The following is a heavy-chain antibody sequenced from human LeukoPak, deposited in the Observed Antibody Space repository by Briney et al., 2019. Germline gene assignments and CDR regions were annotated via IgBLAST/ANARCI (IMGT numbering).Heavy chain of an antibody. CDR3: ARVSQIYGSGSYYKVFDY. CDR1: GGSFSGYY. D-gene: IGHD3-10*01. Sequence: NSSETLSLTCAVYGGSFSGYYWSWIRQPPGKGLEWIGEINHRGSTNYNPSLKSRVTISVDTSNNQFSLKLSAVTAADTAVYYCARVSQIYGSGSYYKVFDYWGQGTLVTVSS. J-gene: IGHJ4*02. V-gene: IGHV4-34*01. CDR2: INHRGST.